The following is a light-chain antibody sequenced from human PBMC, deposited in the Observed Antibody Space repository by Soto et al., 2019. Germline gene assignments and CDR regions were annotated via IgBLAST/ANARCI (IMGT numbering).Light chain of an antibody. Sequence: EIVLTQSPGTLSLSPGQRATLSCRASQSVSSTYLAWYQQKPGQAPRLLIYGASSRATGIPDRFSGSGSETAFTLTISRLDPEEFAVYYCHHYGDSRGRFGGGSKVEIK. J-gene: IGKJ4*02. CDR2: GAS. CDR1: QSVSSTY. CDR3: HHYGDSRGR. V-gene: IGKV3-20*01.